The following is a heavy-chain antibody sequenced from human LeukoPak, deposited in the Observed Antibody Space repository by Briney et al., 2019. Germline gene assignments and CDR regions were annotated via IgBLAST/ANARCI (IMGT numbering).Heavy chain of an antibody. V-gene: IGHV4-30-2*01. CDR1: GGSFSGYY. D-gene: IGHD3-22*01. CDR2: IYHSGST. Sequence: SETLSLTCAVYGGSFSGYYWSWIRQPPGKGLEWIGYIYHSGSTYYNPSLKSRVTISVDRSKNQFSLKLSSVTAADTAVYYCASLENYYDSSGYSFDYWGQGTLVTVSS. J-gene: IGHJ4*02. CDR3: ASLENYYDSSGYSFDY.